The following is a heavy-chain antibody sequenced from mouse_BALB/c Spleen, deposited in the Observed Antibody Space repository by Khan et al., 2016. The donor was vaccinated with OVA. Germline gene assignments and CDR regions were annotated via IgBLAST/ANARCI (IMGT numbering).Heavy chain of an antibody. CDR2: ISSGGST. CDR3: ARDDWFAY. CDR1: GFTYSNYA. J-gene: IGHJ3*01. D-gene: IGHD2-3*01. V-gene: IGHV5-6-5*01. Sequence: EVELVESGGGLVQPGGSLKLSCAASGFTYSNYAMSWVRQTPEKRLEWVASISSGGSTYYPDSVKGRFTISRDNSRNILTLQMSSLRSEDTAMYYCARDDWFAYWGQGTLVTVSA.